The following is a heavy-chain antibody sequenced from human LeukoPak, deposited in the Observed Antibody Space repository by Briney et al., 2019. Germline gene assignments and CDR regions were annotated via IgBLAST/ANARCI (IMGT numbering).Heavy chain of an antibody. CDR3: ARSSMVDANDAFDI. J-gene: IGHJ3*02. V-gene: IGHV3-21*01. CDR1: GFTFSSYS. Sequence: PGGSLRLSCAASGFTFSSYSMNWVRQAPGKGLEWVSSVSKNSGYMYYIDSVKGRFTISRDNAKNSMYLQMNSLRADDTAVYYCARSSMVDANDAFDIWGQGTMVTVSS. D-gene: IGHD2-15*01. CDR2: VSKNSGYM.